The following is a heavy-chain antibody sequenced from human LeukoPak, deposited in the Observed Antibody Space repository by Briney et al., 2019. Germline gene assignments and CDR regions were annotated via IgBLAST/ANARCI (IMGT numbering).Heavy chain of an antibody. CDR1: GFTFSDYD. V-gene: IGHV3-53*01. J-gene: IGHJ4*02. CDR3: ATSLKQLGRGQTYYYDSSGYYY. Sequence: GGSLRLSCSASGFTFSDYDMNWVRQAPGKGLEWVSVMYSGGNTYYADSVKGRFTVSRDTSKNTLSVLMNSLRADDTAIYYCATSLKQLGRGQTYYYDSSGYYYWGQGTLVAVSS. CDR2: MYSGGNT. D-gene: IGHD3-22*01.